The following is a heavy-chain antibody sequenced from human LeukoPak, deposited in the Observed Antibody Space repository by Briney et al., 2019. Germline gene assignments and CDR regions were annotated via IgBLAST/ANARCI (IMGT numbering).Heavy chain of an antibody. J-gene: IGHJ4*02. CDR1: GDSVSSNSAA. V-gene: IGHV6-1*01. D-gene: IGHD3-3*01. Sequence: SQTLSLTCATSGDSVSSNSAAWNWIRQSPSRGLGWLGRTYYRSKWYNDYAVSVKSRITINPDTSKNQFSLQLNSVTPEDTAVYYCARGSITIFGVVDYWGQGTLVTVSS. CDR2: TYYRSKWYN. CDR3: ARGSITIFGVVDY.